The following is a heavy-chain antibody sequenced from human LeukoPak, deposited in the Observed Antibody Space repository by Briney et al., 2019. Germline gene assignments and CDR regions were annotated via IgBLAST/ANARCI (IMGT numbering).Heavy chain of an antibody. CDR2: IYYSGST. J-gene: IGHJ5*02. CDR1: GGSISSGGYY. Sequence: PSETLSLTCTVSGGSISSGGYYWSWIRQHPGKGLEWIGYIYYSGSTCYNPSLKSRVTISVDTSKNQFSLKLSSVTAADTAVYYCARDCTMVRGHANWFDPWGQGTLVTVSS. CDR3: ARDCTMVRGHANWFDP. V-gene: IGHV4-31*03. D-gene: IGHD3-10*01.